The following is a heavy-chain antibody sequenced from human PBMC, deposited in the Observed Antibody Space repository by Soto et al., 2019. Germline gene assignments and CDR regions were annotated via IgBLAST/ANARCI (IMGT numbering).Heavy chain of an antibody. J-gene: IGHJ4*02. CDR3: ARAPSGSYPEFDY. Sequence: GGSLKLSCAASGFIFSSYTMHWVRQAPGKGLEWVGVITYDGSNQYYADSVKGRFTISRDNSRNMLFLQMNSLRPDDTAVYYCARAPSGSYPEFDYWGQGTLVTVSS. D-gene: IGHD1-26*01. CDR2: ITYDGSNQ. CDR1: GFIFSSYT. V-gene: IGHV3-30-3*01.